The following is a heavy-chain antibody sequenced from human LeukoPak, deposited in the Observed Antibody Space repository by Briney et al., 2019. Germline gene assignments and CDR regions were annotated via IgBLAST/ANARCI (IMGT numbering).Heavy chain of an antibody. CDR2: IKSKTDGGTT. J-gene: IGHJ4*02. V-gene: IGHV3-15*01. CDR3: TTDAGDFWSGYYVNY. D-gene: IGHD3-3*01. CDR1: GFTFSNAW. Sequence: PGGSLRLSCAASGFTFSNAWMSWVRQAPGKGLEWVGRIKSKTDGGTTDYAAPVKGRFTISRDDSKNTLYLQMNSLKTEDTAVYYCTTDAGDFWSGYYVNYWGQGTLVTVSS.